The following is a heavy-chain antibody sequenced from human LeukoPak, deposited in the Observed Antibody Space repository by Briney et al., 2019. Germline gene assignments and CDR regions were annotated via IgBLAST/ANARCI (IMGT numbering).Heavy chain of an antibody. D-gene: IGHD5-24*01. CDR2: ISSSSSYI. V-gene: IGHV3-21*01. CDR1: GFTFSSYS. Sequence: GGSLRLSCAASGFTFSSYSMNWVRQAPGKGLEWVSSISSSSSYIYYADSVKGRFTISRDNAKNSLYLQMNSLRAEATAVYYCATSSSLDGYNCFDYWGQGTLVTVSS. CDR3: ATSSSLDGYNCFDY. J-gene: IGHJ4*02.